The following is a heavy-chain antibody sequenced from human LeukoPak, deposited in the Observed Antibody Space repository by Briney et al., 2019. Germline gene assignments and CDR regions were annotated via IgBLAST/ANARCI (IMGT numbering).Heavy chain of an antibody. Sequence: SETLSLTCTVSGGSISSYYWSWIRQPPGKGLEWIGRIHTSGSTNYNTSLKSRLSMSVDTSKNQFSLKLRSVTAADTAVYYCARDRYYYDSSGSNIFDYWGQGTLVTVSS. J-gene: IGHJ4*02. D-gene: IGHD3-22*01. V-gene: IGHV4-4*07. CDR2: IHTSGST. CDR3: ARDRYYYDSSGSNIFDY. CDR1: GGSISSYY.